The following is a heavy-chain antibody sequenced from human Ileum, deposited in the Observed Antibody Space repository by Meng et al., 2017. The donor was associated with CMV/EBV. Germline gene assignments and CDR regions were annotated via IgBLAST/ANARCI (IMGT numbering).Heavy chain of an antibody. CDR2: INHSGST. J-gene: IGHJ4*02. CDR3: ARVAFWSGYSRADY. D-gene: IGHD3-3*01. V-gene: IGHV4-34*01. CDR1: GGSFSGYY. Sequence: AVYGGSFSGYYWSWIRQPPGKGLEWIGEINHSGSTNYNPSLKSRVTISVDTSKNQFSLKLSSVTAADTAVYYCARVAFWSGYSRADYWGQGTLVTVSS.